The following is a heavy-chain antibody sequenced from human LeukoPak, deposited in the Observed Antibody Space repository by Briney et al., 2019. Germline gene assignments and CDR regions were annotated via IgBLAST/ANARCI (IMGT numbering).Heavy chain of an antibody. J-gene: IGHJ4*02. CDR1: GFIFSRYW. CDR3: ARDFATYYYDSSGYLSF. CDR2: IKQDGSEK. Sequence: GGSLRLSCAASGFIFSRYWMSWVRQAPGKGLEWVANIKQDGSEKYYVDSVKGRFTISRDNAKNSLYLQMNSLRAEDTAVYYCARDFATYYYDSSGYLSFWGQGTLVTVSS. D-gene: IGHD3-22*01. V-gene: IGHV3-7*01.